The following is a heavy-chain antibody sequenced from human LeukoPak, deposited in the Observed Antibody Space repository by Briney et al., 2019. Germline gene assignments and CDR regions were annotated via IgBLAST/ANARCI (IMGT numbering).Heavy chain of an antibody. CDR3: ARAEYSGSWYDPFQH. CDR2: ISAYNGNT. J-gene: IGHJ1*01. D-gene: IGHD6-13*01. V-gene: IGHV1-18*04. CDR1: GYTFTSYG. Sequence: ASVKVSCKASGYTFTSYGISWVRQAPGQGLEWMGWISAYNGNTNYAQKLQGRVTMTTDTSTSTAYMELRSLRSDDTAVYYCARAEYSGSWYDPFQHWGQGTLVTVSS.